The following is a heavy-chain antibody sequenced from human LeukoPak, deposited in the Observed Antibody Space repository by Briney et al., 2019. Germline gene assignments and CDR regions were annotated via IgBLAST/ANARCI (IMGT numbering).Heavy chain of an antibody. Sequence: GGSLRLSCAASGFTVSSNYMSWVRQAPGKGLEWVSVIYRDDNTYYADSVQGRFTISRDNSKNTLYLQMNSLRAEDTAVYHCASSREATSNWFVYWGQGTLVTVSS. D-gene: IGHD2-2*01. CDR1: GFTVSSNY. CDR2: IYRDDNT. V-gene: IGHV3-66*01. CDR3: ASSREATSNWFVY. J-gene: IGHJ5*01.